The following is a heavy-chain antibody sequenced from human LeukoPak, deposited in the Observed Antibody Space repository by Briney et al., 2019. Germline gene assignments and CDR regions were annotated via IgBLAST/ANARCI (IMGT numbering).Heavy chain of an antibody. CDR3: ARTRLGAAYFDC. V-gene: IGHV3-7*01. J-gene: IGHJ4*02. CDR2: IKPDGSGT. Sequence: PGGSLRLSCAASGFTFSSNWMTWVRQAPGQGLEWVANIKPDGSGTYYVDSVKGRFTISRDNARNSLYLQLNSLRAEDTAVYYCARTRLGAAYFDCWGQGTLVTVSS. CDR1: GFTFSSNW. D-gene: IGHD6-25*01.